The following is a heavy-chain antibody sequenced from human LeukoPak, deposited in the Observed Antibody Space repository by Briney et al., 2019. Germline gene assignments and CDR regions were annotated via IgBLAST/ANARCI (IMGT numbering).Heavy chain of an antibody. Sequence: SETLSPTCTVSGGSISSSSYYWGWIRQPPGKGLEWIGSIYYSGSTHYNPSLKSRVTISVDTSKNQFSLKLGSVTAADTAVYYCAREAYGSGSDYRFGTNNWFDPWGQGTLVTVSS. D-gene: IGHD3-10*01. CDR3: AREAYGSGSDYRFGTNNWFDP. CDR1: GGSISSSSYY. J-gene: IGHJ5*02. V-gene: IGHV4-39*07. CDR2: IYYSGST.